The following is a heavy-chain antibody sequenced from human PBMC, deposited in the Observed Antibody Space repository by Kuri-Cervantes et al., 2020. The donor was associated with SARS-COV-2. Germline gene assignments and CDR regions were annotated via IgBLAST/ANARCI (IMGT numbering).Heavy chain of an antibody. CDR1: GFTFSNAW. CDR3: ARGYCSSTSCYTDYYYGMDV. CDR2: IKSKTDGGTT. J-gene: IGHJ6*02. V-gene: IGHV3-15*01. D-gene: IGHD2-2*02. Sequence: GESLKISCAASGFTFSNAWMSWVRQAPGKGLEWVGRIKSKTDGGTTDYAAPVKGRFTISRDNSKNTLYLQMNSLRAEDTAVYYCARGYCSSTSCYTDYYYGMDVWGQGTTVTVSS.